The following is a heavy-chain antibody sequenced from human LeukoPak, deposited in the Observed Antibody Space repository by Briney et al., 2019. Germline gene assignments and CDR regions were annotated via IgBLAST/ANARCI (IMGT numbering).Heavy chain of an antibody. D-gene: IGHD6-13*01. V-gene: IGHV1-8*01. CDR1: GYTFTSYG. CDR2: MNPNRGNT. Sequence: ASVKVSCKASGYTFTSYGINWVRQATGQGLEWMGWMNPNRGNTGYAQKFQGRVTMTRNTSISTAYMELSSLRSEDTAVYYCARGRYPAAGTMYYYYYYMDVWGKGTTVTVSS. J-gene: IGHJ6*03. CDR3: ARGRYPAAGTMYYYYYYMDV.